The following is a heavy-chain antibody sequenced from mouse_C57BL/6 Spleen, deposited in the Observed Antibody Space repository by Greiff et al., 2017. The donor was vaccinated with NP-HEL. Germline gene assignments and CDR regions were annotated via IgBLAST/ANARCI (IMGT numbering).Heavy chain of an antibody. CDR1: GFTFSSYA. V-gene: IGHV5-9-1*02. CDR2: ISSGGDYI. D-gene: IGHD2-3*01. J-gene: IGHJ1*03. Sequence: EVMLVESGEGLVKPGGSLKLSCAASGFTFSSYAMSWVRQTPEKRLEWVAYISSGGDYIYYADTVKGRFTISRDNARNTLYLQMSSLKSEDTAMYYCTREGVYDGYYDWYFEVWGTGTTVTVAS. CDR3: TREGVYDGYYDWYFEV.